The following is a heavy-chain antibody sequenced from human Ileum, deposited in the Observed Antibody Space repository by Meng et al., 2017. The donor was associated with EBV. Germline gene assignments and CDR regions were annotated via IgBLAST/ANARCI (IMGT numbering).Heavy chain of an antibody. Sequence: RQHSAPVLVKHSATLSLTCAVSGYSISSTNGWGWIRQPPGKGLEWIGYIYYSGSTSYNPSLKSRVTMSVDTSKNQFSLNLNSVTAVDTAVYYCARNVPGTSAYYDWGQGTLVTVS. CDR2: IYYSGST. D-gene: IGHD3-22*01. CDR3: ARNVPGTSAYYD. V-gene: IGHV4-28*01. J-gene: IGHJ4*02. CDR1: GYSISSTNG.